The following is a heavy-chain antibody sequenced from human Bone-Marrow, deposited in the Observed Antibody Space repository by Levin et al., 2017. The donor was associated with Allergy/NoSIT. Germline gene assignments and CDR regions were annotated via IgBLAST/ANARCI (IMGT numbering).Heavy chain of an antibody. D-gene: IGHD2-15*01. Sequence: SSETLSLTCTVSGASIRSYYWSWIRQPPGKGLEWIGCVHYSGSTKYNPSLKSRVAISEDTSKNQFSLKLSSVTAADTAVYYGARDRTKVSGDTTYYYGMDVWGQGTTVTVSS. CDR1: GASIRSYY. CDR3: ARDRTKVSGDTTYYYGMDV. J-gene: IGHJ6*02. CDR2: VHYSGST. V-gene: IGHV4-59*01.